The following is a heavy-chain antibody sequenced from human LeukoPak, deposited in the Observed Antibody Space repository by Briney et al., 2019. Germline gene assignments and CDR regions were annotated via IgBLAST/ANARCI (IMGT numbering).Heavy chain of an antibody. CDR3: ARSVGTRGSNYYYYYCMDV. J-gene: IGHJ6*03. Sequence: ASVKVSCKASGYTLTSYGISWVRQAPGQGLEWMGWISAYNGNTNYAQKLQGRVTMTTDTSTSTAYMELRSLRSDDTAVYCCARSVGTRGSNYYYYYCMDVWGKGTTVTVSS. D-gene: IGHD2-21*02. CDR2: ISAYNGNT. CDR1: GYTLTSYG. V-gene: IGHV1-18*01.